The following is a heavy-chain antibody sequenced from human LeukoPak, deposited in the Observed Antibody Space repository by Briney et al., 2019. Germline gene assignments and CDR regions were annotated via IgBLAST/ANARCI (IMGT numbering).Heavy chain of an antibody. D-gene: IGHD3-22*01. J-gene: IGHJ6*02. CDR2: IYYSGST. Sequence: SETLSLTCTVSGGSISSGGYYWSWIRQHPGKGLEWIGYIYYSGSTYYNPSLKSRVTISVDTSKNQFSLKLSSVTAADTAVHYCARAPYYYDSSGPWGMDVWGQGTTVTVSS. CDR1: GGSISSGGYY. V-gene: IGHV4-31*03. CDR3: ARAPYYYDSSGPWGMDV.